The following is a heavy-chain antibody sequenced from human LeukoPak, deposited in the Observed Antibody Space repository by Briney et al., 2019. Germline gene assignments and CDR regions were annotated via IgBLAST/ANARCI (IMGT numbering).Heavy chain of an antibody. Sequence: GGSLRLSCAASGLTFTSYSMNWVRQAPGKGLEWVSCISSSSTYIYYADSVKGRFTISRDNAKNSLYLQMNSLTAEDTAVYYCARSWGELSFFDSWGRGTLVTVSS. CDR1: GLTFTSYS. J-gene: IGHJ4*02. CDR2: ISSSSTYI. CDR3: ARSWGELSFFDS. V-gene: IGHV3-21*01. D-gene: IGHD3-16*02.